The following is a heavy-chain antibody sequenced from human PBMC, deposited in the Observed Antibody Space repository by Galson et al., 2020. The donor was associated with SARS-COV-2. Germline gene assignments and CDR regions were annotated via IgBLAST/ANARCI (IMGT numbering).Heavy chain of an antibody. CDR3: AREWWELPNWFDP. J-gene: IGHJ5*02. V-gene: IGHV3-30*04. CDR2: ISYDGSNK. D-gene: IGHD1-26*01. Sequence: GGSLRLSCAASGFTFSSYAMHWVRQAPGKGLEWVAVISYDGSNKYYADSVKGRFTISRDNSKNTLYLQMNSLRAEDTAVYYCAREWWELPNWFDPWGQGTLVTVSS. CDR1: GFTFSSYA.